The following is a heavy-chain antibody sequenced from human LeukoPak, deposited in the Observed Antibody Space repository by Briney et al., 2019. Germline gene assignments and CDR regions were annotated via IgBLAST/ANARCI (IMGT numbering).Heavy chain of an antibody. CDR1: GYTFTGYY. CDR3: ARAGITMVRGVIWFAFDI. V-gene: IGHV1-2*02. D-gene: IGHD3-10*01. J-gene: IGHJ3*02. Sequence: ASVKVSCKASGYTFTGYYMHWVRQAPGQGLEWMGWINPNSGGTNYAQKFQGRVTMTRDTSISTAYMELSRLRYDDTAVYYCARAGITMVRGVIWFAFDIWGQGTMVTVSS. CDR2: INPNSGGT.